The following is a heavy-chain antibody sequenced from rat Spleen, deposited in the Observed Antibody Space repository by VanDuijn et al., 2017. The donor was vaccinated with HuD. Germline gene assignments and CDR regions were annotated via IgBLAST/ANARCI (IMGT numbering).Heavy chain of an antibody. V-gene: IGHV10-5*01. Sequence: VQLVESGGGLVQPKESLKISCAASGFTFSNAAMYWVRQAPGKGLEWVARIRTKPNNYATYYADSVKGRFTISRDDSKSMVYLQMDNLKTEDTAMYYCTAVAALAYWGQGTLVTVSS. CDR2: IRTKPNNYAT. CDR3: TAVAALAY. CDR1: GFTFSNAA. J-gene: IGHJ3*01.